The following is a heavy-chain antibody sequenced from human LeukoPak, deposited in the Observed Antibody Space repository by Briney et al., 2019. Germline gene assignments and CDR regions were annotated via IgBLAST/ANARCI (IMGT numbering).Heavy chain of an antibody. V-gene: IGHV4-34*01. Sequence: SETLSLTCAVYGDSFNGYYWSWIRQPPGKGLEWIGDINHGGDTDYNPSLKSRVTISVDTSKNQSSLKLSSVTAADTAVYYCARQRMAGAGNWNDVDYFDYWGQGTLVTVSS. D-gene: IGHD1-1*01. CDR1: GDSFNGYY. J-gene: IGHJ4*02. CDR2: INHGGDT. CDR3: ARQRMAGAGNWNDVDYFDY.